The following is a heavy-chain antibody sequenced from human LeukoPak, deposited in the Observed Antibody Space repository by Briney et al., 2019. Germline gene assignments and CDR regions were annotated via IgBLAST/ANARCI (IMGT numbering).Heavy chain of an antibody. CDR3: ASTTYCGGDCYNYYYYYGMDV. D-gene: IGHD2-21*02. J-gene: IGHJ6*02. Sequence: GASVKVSCKASGYTFTSYGISWVRQAPGQGLEWMGWISACNGNTNYAQKLQGRVTMTTDTSTSTAYMELRSLRSDDTAVYYCASTTYCGGDCYNYYYYYGMDVWGQGTTVTVSS. CDR2: ISACNGNT. V-gene: IGHV1-18*01. CDR1: GYTFTSYG.